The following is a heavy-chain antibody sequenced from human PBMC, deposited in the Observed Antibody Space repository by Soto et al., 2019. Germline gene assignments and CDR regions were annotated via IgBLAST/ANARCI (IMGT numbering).Heavy chain of an antibody. J-gene: IGHJ5*02. CDR3: ARDTRYCSGGGCYPNWFDP. CDR1: GGSISSGGYY. CDR2: IYYSGST. V-gene: IGHV4-31*03. Sequence: SETLSLTCTVSGGSISSGGYYWSWIRQHPGKGLEWIGYIYYSGSTYYNPSLKSRVTISVDTSKNQFSLKLSSVTAADTAVYYCARDTRYCSGGGCYPNWFDPWGQGTLVTV. D-gene: IGHD2-15*01.